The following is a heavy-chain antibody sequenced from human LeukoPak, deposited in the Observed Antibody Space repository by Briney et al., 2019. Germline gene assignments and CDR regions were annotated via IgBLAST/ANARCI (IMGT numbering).Heavy chain of an antibody. CDR1: GFTFSRYW. CDR2: INPDGSTT. CDR3: ARVSVGAYQFDY. D-gene: IGHD1-26*01. Sequence: PGGSLRLSCAASGFTFSRYWMHWVRQAPGKWLVWVSRINPDGSTTSYADSVKGRFTISRDNAKNTLYLQMNSLRAEDTAVYYCARVSVGAYQFDYWGQGTLVTVSS. V-gene: IGHV3-74*01. J-gene: IGHJ4*02.